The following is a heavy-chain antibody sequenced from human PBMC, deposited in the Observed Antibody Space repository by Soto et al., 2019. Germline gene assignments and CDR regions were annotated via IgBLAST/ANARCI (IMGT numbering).Heavy chain of an antibody. CDR3: ARPHYYDSSVYYPDAFDI. Sequence: QVQLVQSGAEVKKPGSSVKVSCKASGGTFSSYAISWVRQAPGQGLAWMGGIIPSFGTANYAQKFQGRVTDTTDESTSTAYMELSSLRSEYTAVYYCARPHYYDSSVYYPDAFDIWGQATMVTVSS. CDR2: IIPSFGTA. D-gene: IGHD3-22*01. CDR1: GGTFSSYA. V-gene: IGHV1-69*05. J-gene: IGHJ3*02.